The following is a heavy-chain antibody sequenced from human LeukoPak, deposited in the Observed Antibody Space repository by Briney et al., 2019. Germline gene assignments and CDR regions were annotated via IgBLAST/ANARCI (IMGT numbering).Heavy chain of an antibody. D-gene: IGHD4-17*01. CDR2: INPNSGGT. Sequence: GASVKVSCKASGYVFASHWVHWFRQAPGQGLEWMGWINPNSGGTNYAQKFQGRVTMTRDTSISTAYMELSRLRSDDTAVYYCARDRDYGEDYWGQGTLVTVSS. CDR3: ARDRDYGEDY. CDR1: GYVFASHW. J-gene: IGHJ4*02. V-gene: IGHV1-2*02.